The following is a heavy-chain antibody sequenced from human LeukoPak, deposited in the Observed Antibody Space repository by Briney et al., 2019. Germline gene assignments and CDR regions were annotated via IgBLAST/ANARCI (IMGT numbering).Heavy chain of an antibody. V-gene: IGHV3-23*01. D-gene: IGHD2-21*01. CDR1: GFTFSGTA. J-gene: IGHJ4*02. CDR3: AKDILRWSFDS. Sequence: GGSLRLSCAASGFTFSGTAMAWVRQAPGQGLEWVSGIGGDGNTHYADSVRGRFTISRDIYKNTVSLQMSSLRAEDTAVYYCAKDILRWSFDSWGQGILVTVSS. CDR2: IGGDGNT.